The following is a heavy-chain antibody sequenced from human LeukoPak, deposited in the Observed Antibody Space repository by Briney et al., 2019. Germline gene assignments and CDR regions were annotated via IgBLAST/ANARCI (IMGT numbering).Heavy chain of an antibody. CDR3: ARVSASSGLPRFDY. Sequence: PGGSLRLSCAASGFTFSSYWMHWVRQAPGKGLVWVSRTGTDGSTTTYADSVKGRFTISRDNAKNTLYLQMNSLRAEDTAVYYCARVSASSGLPRFDYWGQGTLVTVSS. V-gene: IGHV3-74*01. CDR2: TGTDGSTT. CDR1: GFTFSSYW. D-gene: IGHD3-22*01. J-gene: IGHJ4*02.